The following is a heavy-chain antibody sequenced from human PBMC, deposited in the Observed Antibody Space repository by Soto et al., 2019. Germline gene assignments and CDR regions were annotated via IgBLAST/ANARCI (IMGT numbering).Heavy chain of an antibody. CDR1: GYTFTSYG. J-gene: IGHJ6*02. CDR2: ISAYNGNT. V-gene: IGHV1-18*01. Sequence: QVQLVQSGAEVKKPGASVKVSCKASGYTFTSYGISWVRQAPGQGLEWMGWISAYNGNTNYAQKRQGRVTMTTDTYTRTDYMELRRQRYDDQAVYYCARVGMVRGVLWDYYYYYGMDVWGQGTTVTVSS. D-gene: IGHD3-10*01. CDR3: ARVGMVRGVLWDYYYYYGMDV.